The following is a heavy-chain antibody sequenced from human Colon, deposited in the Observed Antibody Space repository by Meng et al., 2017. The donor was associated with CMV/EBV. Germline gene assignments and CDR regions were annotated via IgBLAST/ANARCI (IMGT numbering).Heavy chain of an antibody. V-gene: IGHV4-38-2*02. CDR2: IYHSGST. CDR3: ARGRCSSTSCYGGNYYYGMDV. D-gene: IGHD2-2*01. J-gene: IGHJ6*02. Sequence: SETLSLTCTVSGYSISSGYYWGWIRQPPGKGLEWIGSIYHSGSTYYNPSLKSRVTISVDTSKNQFSLKLSSVTAADTAVYYCARGRCSSTSCYGGNYYYGMDVWGQGTTVTVSS. CDR1: GYSISSGYY.